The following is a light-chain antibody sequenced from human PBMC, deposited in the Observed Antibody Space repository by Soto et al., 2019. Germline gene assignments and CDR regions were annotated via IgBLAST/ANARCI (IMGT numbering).Light chain of an antibody. Sequence: QSVLTQPASVSGSPGQSITISCTGGSGDVGGYNYVSWYQHHPGKAPKLMIYEVTNRPSGVSNRFSGSKSGNTASLTISGLQAEDEADYYCSSYTGDSNPYVFGTGTKVTVL. CDR3: SSYTGDSNPYV. V-gene: IGLV2-14*01. CDR1: SGDVGGYNY. J-gene: IGLJ1*01. CDR2: EVT.